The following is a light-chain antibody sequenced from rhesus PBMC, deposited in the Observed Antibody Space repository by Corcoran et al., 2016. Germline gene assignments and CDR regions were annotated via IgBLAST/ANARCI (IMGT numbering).Light chain of an antibody. V-gene: IGKV1-32*02. Sequence: DIQMSQSPSSLSVSVGDRVTITCRASQGISSYLNWYQQKPGKAPKLLIYYANSLASGVPSRFSGSGYGTEFTLTISSLQPEDFATYYCQKGNSNPLTFGGGTKVELK. CDR3: QKGNSNPLT. J-gene: IGKJ4*01. CDR1: QGISSY. CDR2: YAN.